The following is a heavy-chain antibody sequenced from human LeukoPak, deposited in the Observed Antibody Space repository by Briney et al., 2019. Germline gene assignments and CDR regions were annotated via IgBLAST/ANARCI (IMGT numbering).Heavy chain of an antibody. CDR3: ARAPTGTGGWNWFDP. V-gene: IGHV4-4*07. CDR2: IYPSGST. Sequence: PSETLSLTCTVFGGSMSNRYWWSWIRQPAGKGLELIGRIYPSGSTNYNPSLKSRVTMSVDTSKNQFSLKLSSVTAADTAVYYCARAPTGTGGWNWFDPWGQGTLVTVS. D-gene: IGHD1-1*01. CDR1: GGSMSNRYW. J-gene: IGHJ5*02.